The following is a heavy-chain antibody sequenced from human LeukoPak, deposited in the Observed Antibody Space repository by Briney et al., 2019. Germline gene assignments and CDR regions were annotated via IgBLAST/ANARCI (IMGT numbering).Heavy chain of an antibody. CDR1: GFTFSSYG. D-gene: IGHD2-15*01. CDR2: ISYDGSNK. Sequence: GGSLRLSCAASGFTFSSYGMHWVRQAPGKGLEWVAVISYDGSNKYYADSVKGRFTISRDNSKNTLYLQMNSLRAEDTAVYYCAKAGLSGGYVGYWGQGTLVTVSS. CDR3: AKAGLSGGYVGY. J-gene: IGHJ4*02. V-gene: IGHV3-30*18.